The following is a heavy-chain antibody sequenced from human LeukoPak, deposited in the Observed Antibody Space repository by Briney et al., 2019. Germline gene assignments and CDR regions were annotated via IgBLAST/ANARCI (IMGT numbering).Heavy chain of an antibody. J-gene: IGHJ4*02. Sequence: PSETLSLTCAVSGGSFSGYYWSWLRQPPGKGLEWIGEINHSGSTNYNPSLKSRVTISVDTSKNQFSLKLSSVTAADTAVYYCARVRSRYSGSWLYYWGQGTLVTVSS. CDR2: INHSGST. V-gene: IGHV4-34*01. CDR3: ARVRSRYSGSWLYY. D-gene: IGHD6-13*01. CDR1: GGSFSGYY.